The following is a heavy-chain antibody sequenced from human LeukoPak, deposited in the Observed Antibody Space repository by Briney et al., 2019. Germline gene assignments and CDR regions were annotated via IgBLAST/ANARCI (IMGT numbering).Heavy chain of an antibody. CDR2: IDHSGST. D-gene: IGHD3-22*01. J-gene: IGHJ6*03. CDR3: ARRSSGYSGSSNYYYMDV. CDR1: GVSFSGYY. V-gene: IGHV4-34*01. Sequence: SETLSLTCAVYGVSFSGYYWTWIRQPPGKGLEWIGEIDHSGSTNYYPSLESRVTISVDTSKNQFSLKVSSVTAADTAVYYCARRSSGYSGSSNYYYMDVWGKGTTVTVSS.